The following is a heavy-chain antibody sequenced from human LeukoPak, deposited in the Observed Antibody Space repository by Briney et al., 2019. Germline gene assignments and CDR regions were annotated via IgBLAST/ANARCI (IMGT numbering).Heavy chain of an antibody. CDR3: AKLLGYCSSTSCLVDV. J-gene: IGHJ6*02. D-gene: IGHD2-2*01. CDR2: ISYDGSNK. CDR1: GFTFSSYG. V-gene: IGHV3-30*18. Sequence: GGSLRLSCAASGFTFSSYGMHWVRQAPGKGLEWVAVISYDGSNKYYADSVKGRFTISRDNSKNTLYLQMNSLRAEDTAVYYCAKLLGYCSSTSCLVDVWGQGTTVTVSS.